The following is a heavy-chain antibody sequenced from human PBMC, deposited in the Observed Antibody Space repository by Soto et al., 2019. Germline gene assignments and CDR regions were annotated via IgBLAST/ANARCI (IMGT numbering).Heavy chain of an antibody. CDR2: IDPGDSNI. J-gene: IGHJ6*02. D-gene: IGHD3-3*01. CDR1: GYSFPSYW. Sequence: EVQLVQSGAEVKKPGESLRISCKGSGYSFPSYWITWLRQMPEKGLEWLGTIDPGDSNIHYSPSCLGHVTLSADKSVNTVHLQWRSLNASDTAMYYCARLSYSDFRSGYESDHNYYNLDVWGQGTTVTVS. V-gene: IGHV5-10-1*03. CDR3: ARLSYSDFRSGYESDHNYYNLDV.